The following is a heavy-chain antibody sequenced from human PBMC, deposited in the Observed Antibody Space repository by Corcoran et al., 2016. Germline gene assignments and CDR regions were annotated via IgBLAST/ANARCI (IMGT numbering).Heavy chain of an antibody. J-gene: IGHJ4*02. V-gene: IGHV5-51*01. CDR2: IYPGDSDT. D-gene: IGHD6-13*01. Sequence: EVQLVQSGAEVKKPGESRNISCKGSGYSFTSYWIGWVRQMPGKGLEWMGIIYPGDSDTRYSPYFQGQVTISSNKSISTAYLQGSSLKASDTAMHYVARQGIAAACPFEDWGQGTLVTVSS. CDR1: GYSFTSYW. CDR3: ARQGIAAACPFED.